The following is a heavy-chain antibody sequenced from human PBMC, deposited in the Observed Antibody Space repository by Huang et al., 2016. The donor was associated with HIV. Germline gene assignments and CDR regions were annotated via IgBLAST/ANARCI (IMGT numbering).Heavy chain of an antibody. V-gene: IGHV4-59*03. CDR3: VSGSYYLII. J-gene: IGHJ6*04. Sequence: QVQLQESGPGLVQPSETLSLFCNVSGHSMNSDYWGWIRQAPGKGLEWVGNAYYTGATKYSPSLKSRVSISLDSSNSQFSLKVSSVTTADTALYYCVSGSYYLIIWGKGTTVTVSS. CDR2: AYYTGAT. CDR1: GHSMNSDY. D-gene: IGHD1-26*01.